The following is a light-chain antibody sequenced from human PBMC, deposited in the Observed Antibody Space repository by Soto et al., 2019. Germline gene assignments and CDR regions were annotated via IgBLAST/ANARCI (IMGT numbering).Light chain of an antibody. CDR3: SSYTSSSTLVV. CDR2: DVS. Sequence: QSALTQPASVSGSPGQSITISCTGTSSDVGGYNYVSWYQQHPGKAPKHMIYDVSNRPSGVSNRFSGSKAGNTASLTISGLQAEYEADYYCSSYTSSSTLVVFGTGTKVTVL. J-gene: IGLJ1*01. V-gene: IGLV2-14*01. CDR1: SSDVGGYNY.